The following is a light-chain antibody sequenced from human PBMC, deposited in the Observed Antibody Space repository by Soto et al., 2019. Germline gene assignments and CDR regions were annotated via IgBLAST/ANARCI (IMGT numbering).Light chain of an antibody. CDR2: GAS. Sequence: MTLSLGARCMTKEDTATLSSRASQSVSSNLAWHQQSPGQAPRLLTYGASSRATGVPARFSGGGSGTDFTLTITSLQSEDFAVYWCQQYNIASITFGPG. J-gene: IGKJ3*01. CDR3: QQYNIASIT. CDR1: QSVSSN. V-gene: IGKV3D-15*01.